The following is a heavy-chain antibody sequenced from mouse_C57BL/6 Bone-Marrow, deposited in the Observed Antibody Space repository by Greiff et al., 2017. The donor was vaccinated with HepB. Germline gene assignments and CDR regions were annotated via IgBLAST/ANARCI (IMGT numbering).Heavy chain of an antibody. V-gene: IGHV14-4*01. D-gene: IGHD2-1*01. CDR3: APGNYVY. CDR1: GFNIKDDY. J-gene: IGHJ2*01. Sequence: EVQLQQSGAELVRPGASVKLSCTASGFNIKDDYLHWVKQRPEQGLEWIGWIDPENGDTEYASKFQGKATITADTSSNTAYLQLSSLKSEDTAVYYCAPGNYVYGGRGTALTVSS. CDR2: IDPENGDT.